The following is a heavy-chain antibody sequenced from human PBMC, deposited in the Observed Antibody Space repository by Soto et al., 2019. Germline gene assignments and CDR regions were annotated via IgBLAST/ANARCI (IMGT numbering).Heavy chain of an antibody. CDR3: ARDDNWNHDPNWFDP. J-gene: IGHJ5*02. D-gene: IGHD1-20*01. CDR2: ISYDGSNK. CDR1: GFTFSSYG. Sequence: GGSLRLSCAASGFTFSSYGMHWVRQAPGKGLEWVAVISYDGSNKYYADSVKGRFTISRDNSKNTLYLQMNSLRAEDTAVYYCARDDNWNHDPNWFDPWGQGTLVTVSS. V-gene: IGHV3-30*03.